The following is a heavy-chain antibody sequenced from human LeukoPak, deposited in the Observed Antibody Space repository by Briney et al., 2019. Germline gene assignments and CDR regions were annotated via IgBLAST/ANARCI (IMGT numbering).Heavy chain of an antibody. Sequence: SVKVSCKASGGTFSSYAISWVRQAPGQGLEWMGGIIPIFGTANYAQKFQGRVTITADEPTSTAYMELSSLRSEDMAVYYCARVGLTIFGVAYYGMDVWGQGTTVTVSS. CDR3: ARVGLTIFGVAYYGMDV. CDR2: IIPIFGTA. J-gene: IGHJ6*02. D-gene: IGHD3-3*01. V-gene: IGHV1-69*01. CDR1: GGTFSSYA.